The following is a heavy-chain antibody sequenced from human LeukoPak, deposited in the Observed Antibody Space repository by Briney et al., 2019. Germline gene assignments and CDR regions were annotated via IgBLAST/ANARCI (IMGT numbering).Heavy chain of an antibody. Sequence: SVKVSFKASVYTFTSYDFNWVRQATSQGLDWMGWMNHNSGKTDYAQKFQDKVNMTRNTSISTAYMELSSLRSEDTAVYYCARGRELWFGELSEFDYWGQGALVTVSS. J-gene: IGHJ4*02. CDR1: VYTFTSYD. D-gene: IGHD3-10*01. CDR2: MNHNSGKT. V-gene: IGHV1-8*01. CDR3: ARGRELWFGELSEFDY.